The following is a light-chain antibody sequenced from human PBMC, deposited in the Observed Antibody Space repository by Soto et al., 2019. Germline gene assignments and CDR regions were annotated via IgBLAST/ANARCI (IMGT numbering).Light chain of an antibody. CDR1: QSVNSN. V-gene: IGKV3-20*01. J-gene: IGKJ2*01. CDR2: GAS. Sequence: EIVMTQSPPTLSVSPGDGATLSCRASQSVNSNLAWYQQKPGQAPRLLIYGASRRATGIPDRFSGSGSGTDFTLTISRVEPEDFAMYYCQQYGGSTIFTFGQGTKLEI. CDR3: QQYGGSTIFT.